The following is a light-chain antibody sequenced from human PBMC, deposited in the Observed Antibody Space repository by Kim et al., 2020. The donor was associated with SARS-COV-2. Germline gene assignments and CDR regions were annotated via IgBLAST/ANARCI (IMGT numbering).Light chain of an antibody. CDR1: SLRSYY. CDR2: GKN. J-gene: IGLJ2*01. Sequence: SSELTQDPAVSVALGQTVRITCQGDSLRSYYASWYQQKPGQAPVLVTYGKNNRPPGIPNRSSGSSSGNQAPLPITGPQAEDEAANHVTSRDTSGNHPVVF. CDR3: TSRDTSGNHPVV. V-gene: IGLV3-19*01.